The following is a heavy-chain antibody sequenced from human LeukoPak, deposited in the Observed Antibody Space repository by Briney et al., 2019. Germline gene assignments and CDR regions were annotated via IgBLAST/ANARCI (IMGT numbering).Heavy chain of an antibody. V-gene: IGHV3-21*05. D-gene: IGHD2-2*02. CDR3: ARVGRCSSSSCYTLDY. CDR1: GFTFRNYG. CDR2: IDSGNI. Sequence: PGGSLRLSCAASGFTFRNYGMNWVRQAPGKGLEWVSYIDSGNIYYADSVKGRFTISRDNAKNTLYLQMNSLRAEDTAVYYCARVGRCSSSSCYTLDYWGQGSLVTVSS. J-gene: IGHJ4*02.